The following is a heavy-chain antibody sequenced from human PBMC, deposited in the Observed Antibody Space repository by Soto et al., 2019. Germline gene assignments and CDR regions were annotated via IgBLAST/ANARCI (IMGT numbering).Heavy chain of an antibody. CDR2: IIPMFGTA. Sequence: QVQLVQSGAEVKKPESSVKVSCKAPGGTFSTYAISWVRQAPGQGLEWMGGIIPMFGTANYAPRFQDRVTITAGESTNTVYMELSSLRSEETAVYFCASGIQLWLRRINNGYTGWGQGTLVTVSS. D-gene: IGHD5-18*01. CDR3: ASGIQLWLRRINNGYTG. CDR1: GGTFSTYA. J-gene: IGHJ4*02. V-gene: IGHV1-69*12.